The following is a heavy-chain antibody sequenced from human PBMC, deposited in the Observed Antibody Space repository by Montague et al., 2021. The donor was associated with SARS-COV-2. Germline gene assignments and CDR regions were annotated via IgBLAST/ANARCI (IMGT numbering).Heavy chain of an antibody. V-gene: IGHV4-59*13. J-gene: IGHJ5*02. Sequence: SETLSLTCSVSGGSISSYYWSWIRQPPGKGLEWIGYIFYSGITDYNPSLKSRVTISVDMSKNQFSLQLNSVTAADTAVYYCARTEYCWNDWFDPWGQGTLVTVSS. CDR2: IFYSGIT. CDR1: GGSISSYY. CDR3: ARTEYCWNDWFDP. D-gene: IGHD2/OR15-2a*01.